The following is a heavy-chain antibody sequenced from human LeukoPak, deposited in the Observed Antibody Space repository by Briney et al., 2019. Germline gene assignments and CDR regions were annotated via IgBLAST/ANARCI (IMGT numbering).Heavy chain of an antibody. Sequence: SQTLSLTCTVSGGSISSGSYYWNWIRQPAGKGLEWIGRIYTSGSTNYNPSLKSRVTISVDTSKNQFSLKLNSVTAADTAVYYCARDGPYYYDSSGYYDAFDIWGQGTMVTVSS. CDR1: GGSISSGSYY. D-gene: IGHD3-22*01. J-gene: IGHJ3*02. CDR3: ARDGPYYYDSSGYYDAFDI. V-gene: IGHV4-61*02. CDR2: IYTSGST.